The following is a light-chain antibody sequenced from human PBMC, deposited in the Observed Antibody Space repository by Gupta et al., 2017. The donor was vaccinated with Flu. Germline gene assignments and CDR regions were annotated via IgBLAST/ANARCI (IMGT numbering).Light chain of an antibody. V-gene: IGLV2-14*01. Sequence: SALTQPASVSGSPGQSITISCTGTSSDVGGYNFVSWYQQYPGKAPKLLIYEVTNRPSGVSNRFSGSKSGNTASLTISGRQEEDESDYYCSSVTTSSTVVFGGGTKLTV. CDR3: SSVTTSSTVV. CDR2: EVT. J-gene: IGLJ2*01. CDR1: SSDVGGYNF.